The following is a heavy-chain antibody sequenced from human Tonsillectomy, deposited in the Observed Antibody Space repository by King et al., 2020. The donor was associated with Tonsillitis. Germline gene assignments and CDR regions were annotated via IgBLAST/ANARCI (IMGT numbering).Heavy chain of an antibody. Sequence: VQLQESGPGLVKPSQTLSLTCTVSGGSINSGSYYWSWIRQPAGKGLEWIGRIYTSGSTNYNPSLKSRVTMSVDTSKNHFSLKLSSVTAADTAVYYCARAHVAHIVTCPDAFDIWGQGTMVTVSS. V-gene: IGHV4-61*02. CDR3: ARAHVAHIVTCPDAFDI. J-gene: IGHJ3*02. D-gene: IGHD2-21*01. CDR1: GGSINSGSYY. CDR2: IYTSGST.